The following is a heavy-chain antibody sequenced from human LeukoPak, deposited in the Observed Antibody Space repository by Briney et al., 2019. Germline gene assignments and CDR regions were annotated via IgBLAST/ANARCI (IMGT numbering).Heavy chain of an antibody. CDR1: GYTFTGYY. D-gene: IGHD2-15*01. V-gene: IGHV1-2*02. CDR2: INPNSGGT. J-gene: IGHJ4*02. Sequence: SVRVSCKASGYTFTGYYMHWVRQAPGQGLEWMGWINPNSGGTNYAQKFQGRVTMTRDTSISTAYMELSRLRSDDTAVYYCASQGLYCSGGSCYSVFDYWGQGTLVTVSS. CDR3: ASQGLYCSGGSCYSVFDY.